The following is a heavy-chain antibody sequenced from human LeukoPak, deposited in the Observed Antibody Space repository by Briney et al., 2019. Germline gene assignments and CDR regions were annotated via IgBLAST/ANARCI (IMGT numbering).Heavy chain of an antibody. CDR1: GGSFSGYY. CDR2: INHSGST. CDR3: ARDLSGSNYEGGGVDY. V-gene: IGHV4-34*01. D-gene: IGHD1-26*01. Sequence: PSETLSLTCAVYGGSFSGYYWSWIRQPPGKGLEWIGEINHSGSTNYNPSLKSRVTISVDTSKNQFSLKVTSVTAADTAVYYCARDLSGSNYEGGGVDYWGQGTLVTVSS. J-gene: IGHJ4*02.